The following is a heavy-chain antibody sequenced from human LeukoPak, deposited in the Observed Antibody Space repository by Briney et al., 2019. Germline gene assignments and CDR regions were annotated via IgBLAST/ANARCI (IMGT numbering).Heavy chain of an antibody. CDR1: GLTFSNYA. D-gene: IGHD4-17*01. CDR2: ISGTGGTI. J-gene: IGHJ4*02. CDR3: AKDRARTTATTFDY. V-gene: IGHV3-23*01. Sequence: GGSLRLSCAASGLTFSNYAMSWVRQAPGKGLEWVSGISGTGGTIHYADSVKGRFTISRDNSKSTLYLQMNSLRAEDTAVIYCAKDRARTTATTFDYWGQGTLVTVSS.